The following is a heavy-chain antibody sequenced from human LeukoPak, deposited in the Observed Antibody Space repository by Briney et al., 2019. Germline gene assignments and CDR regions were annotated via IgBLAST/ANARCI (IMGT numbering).Heavy chain of an antibody. CDR1: GGTFSSYA. V-gene: IGHV1-2*02. Sequence: GASVKVSCKASGGTFSSYAISWVRQAPGQGLEWMGWINPNSGGTNYAQKFQGRVTMTRDTSISTAYMELSRLRSDDTAVYYCASVPTYHSSPGWFDPWGQGTLVTVSS. CDR3: ASVPTYHSSPGWFDP. CDR2: INPNSGGT. J-gene: IGHJ5*02. D-gene: IGHD6-13*01.